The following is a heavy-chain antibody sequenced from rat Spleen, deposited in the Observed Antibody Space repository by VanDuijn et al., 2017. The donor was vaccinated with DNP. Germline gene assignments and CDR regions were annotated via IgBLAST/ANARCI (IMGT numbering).Heavy chain of an antibody. CDR1: GFTFSNYD. Sequence: EVQLVESGGGLVQPGRSMKLSCAASGFTFSNYDMAWVRQAPKKGLEWVATISYDGSSTYYRDSVKGRFTISRDNAKSTLYLQRDSLRSEDTATYYCARQTYWYFDFWGPGTMVTVSS. J-gene: IGHJ1*01. V-gene: IGHV5-7*01. CDR3: ARQTYWYFDF. CDR2: ISYDGSST.